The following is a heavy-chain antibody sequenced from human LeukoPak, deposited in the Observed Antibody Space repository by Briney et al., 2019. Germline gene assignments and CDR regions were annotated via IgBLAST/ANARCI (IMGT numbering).Heavy chain of an antibody. V-gene: IGHV4-34*01. CDR3: ARDHLYSTPPLSDY. Sequence: KPSETLSLTCAVYGGSFSGYYWSWIRQPPGKGLEWIGEINHRGSTNYNPSLKSRVTISVDTSKNQFSLKLSSVTAADTAVYYCARDHLYSTPPLSDYWGQGTLVTVSS. CDR1: GGSFSGYY. CDR2: INHRGST. D-gene: IGHD6-13*01. J-gene: IGHJ4*02.